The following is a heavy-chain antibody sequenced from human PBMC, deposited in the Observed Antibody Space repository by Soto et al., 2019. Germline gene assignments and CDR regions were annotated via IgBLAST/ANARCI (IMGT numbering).Heavy chain of an antibody. D-gene: IGHD3-22*01. CDR2: IDQDGSAK. Sequence: GGSLRLSCAASTFTFSNYWMSWVRQAPGKGLEWVANIDQDGSAKYYVDSVKGRFTISRDNAKNLLYLQMSSLRVEDTAVYYCYERASGDDKSRENDYWGQGTLVTVSS. J-gene: IGHJ4*02. CDR1: TFTFSNYW. V-gene: IGHV3-7*05. CDR3: YERASGDDKSRENDY.